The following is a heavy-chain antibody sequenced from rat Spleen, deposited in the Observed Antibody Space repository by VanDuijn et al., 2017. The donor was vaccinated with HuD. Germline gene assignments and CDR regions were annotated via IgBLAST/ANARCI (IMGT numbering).Heavy chain of an antibody. CDR1: GHDITSSYR. D-gene: IGHD1-6*01. CDR2: IKSAGTT. Sequence: EVQLQESGPGLVKPSQSLSLTCSVTGHDITSSYRWNWIRKFPGNKLEWMGYIKSAGTTNYNPSLKSRISITRDTSKNQFFLQVSSVTTEDTATSYCARHGYTTDYYPYWYVDFWGPGTMVTVSS. V-gene: IGHV3-3*01. J-gene: IGHJ1*01. CDR3: ARHGYTTDYYPYWYVDF.